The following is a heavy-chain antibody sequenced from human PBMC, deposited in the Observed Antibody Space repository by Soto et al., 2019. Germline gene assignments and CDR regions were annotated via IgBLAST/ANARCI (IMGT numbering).Heavy chain of an antibody. CDR2: INPNSGGT. Sequence: GASVKVSCKASGYTFTGYYMHWVRHAPGEGLEWMGWINPNSGGTNYAQKFQGRGTMTRDTYISTAYMELSRLRPDDTAVYYCARVIRYFDWLFPRGSYYYYYSMDVWGQGTTVTVSS. J-gene: IGHJ6*02. CDR3: ARVIRYFDWLFPRGSYYYYYSMDV. V-gene: IGHV1-2*02. D-gene: IGHD3-9*01. CDR1: GYTFTGYY.